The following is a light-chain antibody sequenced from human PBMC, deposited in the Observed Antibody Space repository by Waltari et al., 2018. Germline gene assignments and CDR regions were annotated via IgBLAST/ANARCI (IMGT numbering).Light chain of an antibody. CDR1: QDINNW. CDR3: QQTASAPIT. J-gene: IGKJ1*01. CDR2: DAS. Sequence: DIQLTQSPSTLSASVGDRVTITCRASQDINNWLAWYQQKPGKAPKVLIYDASSLETGVPSKFSGSGSGTEFTLTISSLQPDDFGTYYCQQTASAPITFGRGTKVDIK. V-gene: IGKV1-5*01.